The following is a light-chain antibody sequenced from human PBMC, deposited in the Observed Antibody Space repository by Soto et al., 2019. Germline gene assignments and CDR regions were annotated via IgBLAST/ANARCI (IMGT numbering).Light chain of an antibody. V-gene: IGKV3-11*01. J-gene: IGKJ5*01. CDR2: DAS. CDR3: QLYGISPH. CDR1: QTVSSY. Sequence: ETVLTQSPATLSLSPGERATLSCRASQTVSSYLLWYQQKPGQAPRLLIYDASNRATGVPARFTGSGSETDFTLTINRLEPEDFAVYYCQLYGISPHFGQGTRL.